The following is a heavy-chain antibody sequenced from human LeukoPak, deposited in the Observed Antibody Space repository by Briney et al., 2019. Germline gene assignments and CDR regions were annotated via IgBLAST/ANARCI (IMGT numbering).Heavy chain of an antibody. J-gene: IGHJ4*02. CDR1: GGSISSGGYY. D-gene: IGHD3-16*01. Sequence: SETLSLTCTVSGGSISSGGYYWSWIRQHPGKGLEWIGYIYYSGSTYYNPSLKSRVTISVDTSKNQFSLKLSSVTAADTAVYYCARVKQIWGMACFYYWGQGTLVTVSS. CDR2: IYYSGST. V-gene: IGHV4-31*03. CDR3: ARVKQIWGMACFYY.